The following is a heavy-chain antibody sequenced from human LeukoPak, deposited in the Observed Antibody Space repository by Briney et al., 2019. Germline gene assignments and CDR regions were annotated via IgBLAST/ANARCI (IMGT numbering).Heavy chain of an antibody. CDR3: ARARSPFLGYCSSTSCEGQYYFDY. D-gene: IGHD2-2*01. J-gene: IGHJ4*02. CDR2: IYCSGST. CDR1: GGSISSYY. Sequence: PSETLSLTCTVSGGSISSYYWSWIRQPPGKGLEWIGYIYCSGSTNYYPSLKSRVTISVDTSKNQFSLKLSSVTAADTAVYYCARARSPFLGYCSSTSCEGQYYFDYWGQGTLVTVSS. V-gene: IGHV4-59*01.